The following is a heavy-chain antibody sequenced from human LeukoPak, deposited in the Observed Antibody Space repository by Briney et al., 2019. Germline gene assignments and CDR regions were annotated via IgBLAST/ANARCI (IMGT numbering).Heavy chain of an antibody. D-gene: IGHD1-26*01. CDR2: INPNSGGT. CDR3: ASLFARGSYYAHY. J-gene: IGHJ4*02. CDR1: GYTFTGYY. Sequence: GASVKVSRKASGYTFTGYYMHWVRQAPGQGLEWMGWINPNSGGTNYAQKFQGRVTMTRDTSISTAYMELSRLRSDDTAVYYCASLFARGSYYAHYWGQGTLVTVSS. V-gene: IGHV1-2*02.